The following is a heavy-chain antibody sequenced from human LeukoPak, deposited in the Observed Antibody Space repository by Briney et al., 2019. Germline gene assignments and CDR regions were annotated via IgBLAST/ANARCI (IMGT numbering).Heavy chain of an antibody. V-gene: IGHV4-39*01. J-gene: IGHJ2*01. Sequence: EPSETLSLTCTVSGGSISSSSYYWGWIRQPPGKGLEWIGSIYYSGSTYYNPSLKSRVTISVDTSKNQFSLKLSSVTAADTAVYYCARIYGDYKSPDYWYIDLWGRGTLVTVSS. CDR2: IYYSGST. CDR1: GGSISSSSYY. CDR3: ARIYGDYKSPDYWYIDL. D-gene: IGHD4-17*01.